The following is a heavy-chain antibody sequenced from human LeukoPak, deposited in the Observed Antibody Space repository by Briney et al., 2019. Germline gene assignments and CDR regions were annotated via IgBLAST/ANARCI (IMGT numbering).Heavy chain of an antibody. J-gene: IGHJ6*03. D-gene: IGHD6-19*01. V-gene: IGHV1-8*03. CDR3: ARRAVDNSYYYYMDV. CDR2: MNPKSGNT. CDR1: GYTFPSYD. Sequence: ASVKVSCKASGYTFPSYDINWVRQVPGQGLEWMGWMNPKSGNTGYAQKFQGRVTITRNTSISTAYMEVSSLRYEDTAVYYCARRAVDNSYYYYMDVWGKGTTVTVSS.